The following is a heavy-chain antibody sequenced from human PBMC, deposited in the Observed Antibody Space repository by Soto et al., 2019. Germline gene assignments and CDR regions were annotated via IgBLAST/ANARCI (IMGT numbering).Heavy chain of an antibody. J-gene: IGHJ4*02. D-gene: IGHD6-13*01. Sequence: EVQLLDSGGGLVQPGGSLRLSCAASGFTFSSYAMNWVRQAPGKGLEWVSVISGSGDSTYYADSVKGRFTISRDNSKTPLYLKMNSLRTEDTAVYYCARRGPGTYFDSWGQGTLVPSPQ. V-gene: IGHV3-23*01. CDR1: GFTFSSYA. CDR2: ISGSGDST. CDR3: ARRGPGTYFDS.